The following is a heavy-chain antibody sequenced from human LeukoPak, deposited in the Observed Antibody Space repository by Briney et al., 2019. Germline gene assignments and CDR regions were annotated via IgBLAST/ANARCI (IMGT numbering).Heavy chain of an antibody. J-gene: IGHJ4*02. V-gene: IGHV3-48*04. D-gene: IGHD6-19*01. Sequence: PGGSLRLSCAASGFTFSSYTMNWVRQAPGKGLEWVSYISSRGSTIYYADSVKGRFTISRDNAKNSLYLQMNSLRAEDTAVYYCARDFHYAVGLQDYWGQGTLVTVSS. CDR2: ISSRGSTI. CDR3: ARDFHYAVGLQDY. CDR1: GFTFSSYT.